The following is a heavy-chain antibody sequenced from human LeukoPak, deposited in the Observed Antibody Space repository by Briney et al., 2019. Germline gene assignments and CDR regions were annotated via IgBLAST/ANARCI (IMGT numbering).Heavy chain of an antibody. V-gene: IGHV4-34*01. D-gene: IGHD6-13*01. CDR3: AIDPGYSIVYYFDY. J-gene: IGHJ4*02. Sequence: SETLSLTCAVYGGSFSGYYWSWIRQPPGKGLEWIGEINHSGSTNYNPSLKSRVTISVDTSKNQFSLKLSSVTAAETAVYYCAIDPGYSIVYYFDYWGQGTLVTVSS. CDR2: INHSGST. CDR1: GGSFSGYY.